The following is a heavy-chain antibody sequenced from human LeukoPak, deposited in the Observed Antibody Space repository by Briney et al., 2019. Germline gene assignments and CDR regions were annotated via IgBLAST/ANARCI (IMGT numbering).Heavy chain of an antibody. CDR1: GFTFSSYG. J-gene: IGHJ6*03. V-gene: IGHV3-30*18. D-gene: IGHD3-16*01. CDR3: AKDLGGYDYYMDV. Sequence: GGSLRLSCAASGFTFSSYGMHWVRQAPGKGLEWVAVISYDGSNKYYADSVKGRFTISGDNSKNTLYLQMNSLRAEDTAVYYCAKDLGGYDYYMDVWGKGTTVTVSS. CDR2: ISYDGSNK.